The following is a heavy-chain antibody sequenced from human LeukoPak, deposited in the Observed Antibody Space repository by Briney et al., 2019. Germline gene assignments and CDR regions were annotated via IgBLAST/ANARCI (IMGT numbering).Heavy chain of an antibody. CDR2: IIPIFGTA. D-gene: IGHD5-18*01. Sequence: ASVKVSCKASGGTFSSYAISWVRQAPGQGLEWMGGIIPIFGTANYAQKFQGRVTITTDESTSTAYMELSSLRSEDTAVYYCASGDVDTAMGDYWGQGTLVTVSS. J-gene: IGHJ4*02. CDR1: GGTFSSYA. V-gene: IGHV1-69*05. CDR3: ASGDVDTAMGDY.